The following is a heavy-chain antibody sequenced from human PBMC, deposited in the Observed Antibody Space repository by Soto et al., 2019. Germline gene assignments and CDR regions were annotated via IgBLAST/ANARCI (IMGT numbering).Heavy chain of an antibody. J-gene: IGHJ6*02. Sequence: EVQLVETGGGLIQPGGSLRLSCEVSGFSVSDSSMSWVRQAPGKGLEWVSVFYRGGSTDDADSVKGRGTVSRDTFKNTLFLQIDSLTAEDTAVYFCARDLGWNELLNTYYYGKDVWGQGTTVTV. V-gene: IGHV3-53*02. D-gene: IGHD1-1*01. CDR2: FYRGGST. CDR3: ARDLGWNELLNTYYYGKDV. CDR1: GFSVSDSS.